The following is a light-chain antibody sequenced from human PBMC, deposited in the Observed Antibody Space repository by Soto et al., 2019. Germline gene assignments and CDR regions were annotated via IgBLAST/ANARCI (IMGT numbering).Light chain of an antibody. CDR3: QQRSNWRIT. V-gene: IGKV3-11*01. J-gene: IGKJ5*01. CDR2: DAS. CDR1: QSVSSY. Sequence: DIVLTQTPATLSLYPGERATLSCRASQSVSSYLAWYQQKPGQAPRLLIYDASNRATGIPARFSGSGSGTDFTLTTSSLEPEDFAVYYCQQRSNWRITFGQGTRLEIK.